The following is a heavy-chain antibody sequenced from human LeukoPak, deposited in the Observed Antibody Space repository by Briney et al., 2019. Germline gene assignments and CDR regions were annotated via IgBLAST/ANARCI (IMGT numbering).Heavy chain of an antibody. V-gene: IGHV3-21*01. CDR3: ARGEYGSGSYHIDY. J-gene: IGHJ4*02. CDR2: ISGSSSYI. Sequence: GGSLRLSCAASGFTFSSYSMNWVRQAPGKGLEWVSYISGSSSYIYYADPVKGRFTTSRDNAKNSLYLQMNSLRAEDTAVYYCARGEYGSGSYHIDYWGQGTLVTVSS. CDR1: GFTFSSYS. D-gene: IGHD3-10*01.